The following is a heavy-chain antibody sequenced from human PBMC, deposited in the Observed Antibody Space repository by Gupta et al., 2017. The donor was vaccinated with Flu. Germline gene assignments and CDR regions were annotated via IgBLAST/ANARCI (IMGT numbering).Heavy chain of an antibody. Sequence: QVQLVESGGGVVQPGRSLRLSCAASGFTVSSYGMHWVRQAPGKGLEWVAVIWYDGSNKYYADSVKGRFTISRDNSKNTLYLQMNSLRAEDTAVYYCARDGLPFGSSPLHFDYWGQGTLVTVSS. D-gene: IGHD2-2*01. CDR2: IWYDGSNK. V-gene: IGHV3-33*01. CDR1: GFTVSSYG. CDR3: ARDGLPFGSSPLHFDY. J-gene: IGHJ4*02.